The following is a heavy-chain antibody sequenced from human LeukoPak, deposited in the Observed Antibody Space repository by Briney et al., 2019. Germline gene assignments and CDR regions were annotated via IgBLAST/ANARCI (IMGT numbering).Heavy chain of an antibody. D-gene: IGHD5-12*01. V-gene: IGHV3-15*01. Sequence: GGSLRLSCAAYGFTFSNAWMSWVCQAPGKGLEWVGRIKSKTDGGTTDYAAPVKDRFTFSRDDSKNTLYLQMNNLQTEDTAVYYCTTSLSGYDFLFDYWGQGTLVTVSS. CDR1: GFTFSNAW. CDR2: IKSKTDGGTT. J-gene: IGHJ4*02. CDR3: TTSLSGYDFLFDY.